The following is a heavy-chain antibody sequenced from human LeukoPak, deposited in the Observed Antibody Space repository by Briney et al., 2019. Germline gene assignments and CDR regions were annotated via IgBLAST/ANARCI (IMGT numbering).Heavy chain of an antibody. CDR1: GGSIGSYY. CDR3: ASSREAVAQLDY. D-gene: IGHD6-19*01. CDR2: IYYSGST. Sequence: SETLSLTCTVSGGSIGSYYWSWIRQPPGKGLEWIGYIYYSGSTNYNPSLKSRVTISVDTSKNQFSLKLSSVTAADTAVYYCASSREAVAQLDYWGQGTLVTVSS. J-gene: IGHJ4*02. V-gene: IGHV4-59*01.